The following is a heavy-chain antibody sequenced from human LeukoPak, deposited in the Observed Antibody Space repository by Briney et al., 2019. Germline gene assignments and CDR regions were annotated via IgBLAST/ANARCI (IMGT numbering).Heavy chain of an antibody. CDR3: ASQTPYSSSWYKRGAFDI. J-gene: IGHJ3*02. Sequence: PGGSLRLSCAASGFTFSSSWMAWVRQAPGKGLEWVGNIKEDGTAKNYVVSVRGRFTISRDNAKNSLYLQMNSLRAEDTAVYYCASQTPYSSSWYKRGAFDIWGQGTMVTVSS. D-gene: IGHD6-13*01. CDR1: GFTFSSSW. V-gene: IGHV3-7*01. CDR2: IKEDGTAK.